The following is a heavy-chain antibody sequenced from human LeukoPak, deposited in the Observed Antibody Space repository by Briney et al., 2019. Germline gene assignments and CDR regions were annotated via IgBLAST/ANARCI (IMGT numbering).Heavy chain of an antibody. CDR1: GFSFRSYA. J-gene: IGHJ4*02. CDR2: ICYVGFNT. CDR3: AKVGRDSSSPLDY. Sequence: GGSLRLSCAASGFSFRSYAMTWVRQAPGKGLEWVSAICYVGFNTYYADSVKGRFTISRDNSKNTTHLQLNSLRAEDTAVYYCAKVGRDSSSPLDYWGQGTLVTVSS. D-gene: IGHD6-13*01. V-gene: IGHV3-23*01.